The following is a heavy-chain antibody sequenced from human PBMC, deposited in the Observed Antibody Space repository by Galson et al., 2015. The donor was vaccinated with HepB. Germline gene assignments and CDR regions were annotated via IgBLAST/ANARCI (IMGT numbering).Heavy chain of an antibody. CDR3: SRDGFLWSSGDYSCGMDV. D-gene: IGHD6-19*01. J-gene: IGHJ6*02. CDR1: GFTFSSYC. CDR2: INQGGSEK. Sequence: SLRLSCAASGFTFSSYCMSWVRQAPGKGLEWVANINQGGSEKYYVDSVRGRFSISRDNDKNSPYLQMNSLRAEDTAVFYCSRDGFLWSSGDYSCGMDVWGQGTPVTVSS. V-gene: IGHV3-7*01.